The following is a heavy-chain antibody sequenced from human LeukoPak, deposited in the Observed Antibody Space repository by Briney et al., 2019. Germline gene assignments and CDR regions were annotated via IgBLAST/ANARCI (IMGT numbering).Heavy chain of an antibody. CDR1: GFTFGSSA. Sequence: GGSLRLSCAASGFTFGSSAMSWVRQAPGRGPEWVSTFSRSGPDTYYADSVKGRFTIFRDNSKNTLYLQMNSLRAEDTAVYYCAKGSLGSWYYFDYWGQGTLVTVSS. D-gene: IGHD6-13*01. J-gene: IGHJ4*02. CDR2: FSRSGPDT. CDR3: AKGSLGSWYYFDY. V-gene: IGHV3-23*01.